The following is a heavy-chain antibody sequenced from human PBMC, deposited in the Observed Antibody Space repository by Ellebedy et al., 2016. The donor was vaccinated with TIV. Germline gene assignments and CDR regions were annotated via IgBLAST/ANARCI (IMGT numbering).Heavy chain of an antibody. CDR1: GYSISRGYY. CDR2: IYHSGNT. D-gene: IGHD3-22*01. J-gene: IGHJ5*02. V-gene: IGHV4-38-2*02. Sequence: MPGGSLRLSCTVSGYSISRGYYWGWIRQPPGKGLAWIGNIYHSGNTYYNPSLKNRVTISVDTSKNQFSLKLSSVTAADTAVYYCAKDALITTIIGRGGWFDPWGQGTLVTVSS. CDR3: AKDALITTIIGRGGWFDP.